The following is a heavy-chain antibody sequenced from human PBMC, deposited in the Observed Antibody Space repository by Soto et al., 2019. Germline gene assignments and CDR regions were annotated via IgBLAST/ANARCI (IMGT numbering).Heavy chain of an antibody. J-gene: IGHJ6*02. Sequence: QVQLVESGGGVVQPGRSLRLSFAASGFTFRTYGMHWVRQAPGKGLEWLAVISNTGINKYYADSVKGRFTISRDNSRDTLFLQMNSLRGEDTAIYYCAKVIRADSTSSNFYYYSGLDVWGQGTTVTVS. CDR1: GFTFRTYG. D-gene: IGHD6-6*01. CDR3: AKVIRADSTSSNFYYYSGLDV. V-gene: IGHV3-30*18. CDR2: ISNTGINK.